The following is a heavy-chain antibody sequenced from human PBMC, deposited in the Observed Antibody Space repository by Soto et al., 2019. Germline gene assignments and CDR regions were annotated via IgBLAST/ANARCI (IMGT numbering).Heavy chain of an antibody. J-gene: IGHJ4*02. CDR3: ARDGIAVAGTVSFDY. CDR1: GFTFSSYG. CDR2: INSDGSST. V-gene: IGHV3-74*01. D-gene: IGHD6-19*01. Sequence: GGSLRLSCVASGFTFSSYGMHWVRQAPGKGLVWVSRINSDGSSTSYADSVKGRFTISRDNAKKTLYLQMNSLRAEDTAVYYCARDGIAVAGTVSFDYWGQGTLVTVSS.